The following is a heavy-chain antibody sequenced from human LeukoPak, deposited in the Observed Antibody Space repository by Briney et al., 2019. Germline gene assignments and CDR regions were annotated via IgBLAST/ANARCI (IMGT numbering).Heavy chain of an antibody. D-gene: IGHD1-26*01. Sequence: GGSLRLSCAASGFTFSSYSMNWVRQAPGKGLEWVSYISSSSSTIYYADSVKGRFTISRDNAKNSLYLQMNSLRAEDTAVYYCARGRGSYSSDYWGQGTLVTVSS. CDR1: GFTFSSYS. J-gene: IGHJ4*02. CDR3: ARGRGSYSSDY. CDR2: ISSSSSTI. V-gene: IGHV3-48*01.